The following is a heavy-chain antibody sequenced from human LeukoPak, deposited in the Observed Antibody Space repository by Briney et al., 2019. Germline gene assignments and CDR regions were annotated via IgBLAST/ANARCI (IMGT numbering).Heavy chain of an antibody. CDR2: INPSGGST. Sequence: ASVKVSCKASGYTFTSYYMHWVRQAPGQGLEWMGIINPSGGSTSYAQKFQGRVTMTRDTSTSTVYMELSSLRSEDTAVYYCARDGRGHSGYDNAFDIWGQGTMVTVSS. V-gene: IGHV1-46*01. D-gene: IGHD5-12*01. CDR1: GYTFTSYY. J-gene: IGHJ3*02. CDR3: ARDGRGHSGYDNAFDI.